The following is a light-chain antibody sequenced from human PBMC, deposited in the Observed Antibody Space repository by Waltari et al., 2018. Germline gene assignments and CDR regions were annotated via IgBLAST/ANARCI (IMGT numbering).Light chain of an antibody. CDR1: QSVSRSY. CDR3: QQYGSSPWT. CDR2: GAS. V-gene: IGKV3-20*01. J-gene: IGKJ1*01. Sequence: EIVLTQSPGTLSLSPGERATISCRASQSVSRSYLAWYQQKPGQAPRVLIHGASNRATGIPDRFSGSGSGTDFTLTISRLEPEDFAVYYCQQYGSSPWTFGQGTKVEIK.